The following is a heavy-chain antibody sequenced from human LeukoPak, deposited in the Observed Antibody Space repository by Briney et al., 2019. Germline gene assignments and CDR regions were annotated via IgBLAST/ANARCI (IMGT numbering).Heavy chain of an antibody. CDR2: IYYSGST. CDR1: GGSISSYY. D-gene: IGHD1-26*01. CDR3: ARDRGGSYYVVYYFDY. Sequence: SETLSLTCTVSGGSISSYYWGWIRQPPGKGLEWIGYIYYSGSTNYNPSLKSRVTISVDTSKNQFSLKLSPVTAADTAVYYCARDRGGSYYVVYYFDYWGQGTLVTVSS. V-gene: IGHV4-59*01. J-gene: IGHJ4*02.